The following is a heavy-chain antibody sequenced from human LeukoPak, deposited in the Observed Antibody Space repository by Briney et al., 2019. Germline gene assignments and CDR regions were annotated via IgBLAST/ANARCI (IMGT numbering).Heavy chain of an antibody. CDR2: IYSGGST. CDR3: ARVRHYYVDY. D-gene: IGHD3-10*01. Sequence: GGSLRLSCAASGFTFSTYWMHWVRQAPGKGLEWVSVIYSGGSTYYADSVKGRFTISRDNSKNTLYLQMNSLRAEDTAVYYCARVRHYYVDYWGQGTLVTVSS. CDR1: GFTFSTYW. J-gene: IGHJ4*02. V-gene: IGHV3-53*01.